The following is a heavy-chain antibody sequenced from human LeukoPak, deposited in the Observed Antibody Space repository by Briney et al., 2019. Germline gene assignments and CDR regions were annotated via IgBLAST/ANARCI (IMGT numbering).Heavy chain of an antibody. CDR3: GSRGWAAHIDY. D-gene: IGHD1-26*01. CDR2: VYSSGST. J-gene: IGHJ4*02. Sequence: PSETRSLTCTVSGRSISSYYWNWLRQPPGKGLEWIGYVYSSGSTNYNTSLKSRVTISVDTSKNQFSLELGSVDAAGTAVYYWGSRGWAAHIDYWGQGTLVTVSS. CDR1: GRSISSYY. V-gene: IGHV4-59*08.